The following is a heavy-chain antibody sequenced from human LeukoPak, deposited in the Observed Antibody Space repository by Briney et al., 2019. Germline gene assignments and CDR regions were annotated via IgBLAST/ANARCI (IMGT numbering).Heavy chain of an antibody. Sequence: PGGSLRLSCAASGFTFSSYSMNWVRQAPGKGLGWVSSISSSSSYIYYADSVKRRFTISRDNAKNSLYLQMNSLRAEDTAVYYCARNSGSPTYYFDYWGQGTLVTVSS. CDR2: ISSSSSYI. V-gene: IGHV3-21*01. D-gene: IGHD1-26*01. CDR1: GFTFSSYS. CDR3: ARNSGSPTYYFDY. J-gene: IGHJ4*02.